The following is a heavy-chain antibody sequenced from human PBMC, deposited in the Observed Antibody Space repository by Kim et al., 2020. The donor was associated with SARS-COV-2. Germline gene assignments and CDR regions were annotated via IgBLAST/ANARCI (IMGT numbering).Heavy chain of an antibody. D-gene: IGHD3-10*01. V-gene: IGHV7-4-1*02. Sequence: ASVKVSCKASGYTFTSYAMNWVRQAPGQGLESMGWINTNTGNPAYAQGFTGRFVFSLDTSVSTAYLQISSLKAEDTAVYYCARDLALDLWFGELSAWFDPWGQGTLVTVSS. J-gene: IGHJ5*02. CDR1: GYTFTSYA. CDR2: INTNTGNP. CDR3: ARDLALDLWFGELSAWFDP.